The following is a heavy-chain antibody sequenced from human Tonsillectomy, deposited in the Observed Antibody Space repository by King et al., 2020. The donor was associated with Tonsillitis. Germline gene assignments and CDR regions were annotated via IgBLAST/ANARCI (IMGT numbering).Heavy chain of an antibody. J-gene: IGHJ5*02. Sequence: VQLVESGGGLVQPGGSLRLSCAASGFTFSSYAMSWVRQAPGKGLEWVSVIYSGGSSTYYADSVKGRFTISRDNSKNTLYLQMTSLRAEDTAVSYCAKPAVVGWLDNNWVDPWGQGTLVTVSS. CDR2: IYSGGSST. CDR3: AKPAVVGWLDNNWVDP. V-gene: IGHV3-23*03. CDR1: GFTFSSYA. D-gene: IGHD2-15*01.